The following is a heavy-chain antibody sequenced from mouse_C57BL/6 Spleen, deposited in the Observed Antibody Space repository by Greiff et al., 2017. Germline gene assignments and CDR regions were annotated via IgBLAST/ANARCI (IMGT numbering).Heavy chain of an antibody. D-gene: IGHD2-3*01. CDR1: GYTFTDYE. V-gene: IGHV1-15*01. J-gene: IGHJ4*01. CDR2: IDPETGGT. Sequence: VQLQQSGAELVRPGASVTLSCKASGYTFTDYEMHWVKQTPVHGLEWIGAIDPETGGTAYNQKFKGKAILTADKSSSTAYMELRSLTSEDSAVYCCTYDGHYYAMDYWGQGTSVTVSS. CDR3: TYDGHYYAMDY.